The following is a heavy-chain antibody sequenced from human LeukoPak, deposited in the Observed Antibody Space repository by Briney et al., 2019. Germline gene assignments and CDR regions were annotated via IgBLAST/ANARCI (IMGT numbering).Heavy chain of an antibody. D-gene: IGHD2-2*01. V-gene: IGHV1-2*02. Sequence: ASVKVSFKTSGYTFTVSYLHWVRQVPGQGLEWMGWTNPSTGGTKSAQQFEGRVTMTRDTSNTTGYLELRSLRLDDTATYYCARGGAFCSITTCHEFDHWGQGTLVIVSS. CDR2: TNPSTGGT. CDR1: GYTFTVSY. J-gene: IGHJ4*02. CDR3: ARGGAFCSITTCHEFDH.